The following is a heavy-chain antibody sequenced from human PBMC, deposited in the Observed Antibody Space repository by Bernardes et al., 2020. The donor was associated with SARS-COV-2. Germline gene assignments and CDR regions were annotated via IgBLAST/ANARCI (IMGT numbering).Heavy chain of an antibody. J-gene: IGHJ6*02. CDR3: ARGQDDFWSGYFRYYYYYGMDV. CDR1: GYTFTSYD. Sequence: ASVKVSCKASGYTFTSYDINWVRQATGQGLEWMGWMNPNSGNTGYAQKFQGRVTMTRNTSISTAYMELSSLRSEDTAVYYCARGQDDFWSGYFRYYYYYGMDVWGQGTTVTVSS. V-gene: IGHV1-8*01. CDR2: MNPNSGNT. D-gene: IGHD3-3*01.